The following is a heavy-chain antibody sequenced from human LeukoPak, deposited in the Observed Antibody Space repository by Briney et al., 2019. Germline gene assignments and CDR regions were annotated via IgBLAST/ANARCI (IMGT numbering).Heavy chain of an antibody. Sequence: SETLSLTCTVSGGSISSGSYYWSWIRQPAGKGLEWIGRIYTSGSTNYNPSLKSRVTISVDTSKNQFSLKLSSVTAADTAVYYCARGGRALLRYFDWLHKQSTKNYYYYYMDVWGKGTTVTVSS. V-gene: IGHV4-61*02. CDR2: IYTSGST. CDR3: ARGGRALLRYFDWLHKQSTKNYYYYYMDV. J-gene: IGHJ6*03. D-gene: IGHD3-9*01. CDR1: GGSISSGSYY.